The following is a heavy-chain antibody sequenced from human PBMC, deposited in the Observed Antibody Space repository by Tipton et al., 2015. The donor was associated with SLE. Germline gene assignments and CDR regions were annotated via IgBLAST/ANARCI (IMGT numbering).Heavy chain of an antibody. CDR3: ARDLSGAHYDP. V-gene: IGHV4-59*01. J-gene: IGHJ2*01. Sequence: TLSLTCTVSGGSISSYYWSWIRLPPGKGLEWIGCIYYSGNTNYNPSLKSRVTISVDTSKNRFSLNLSSVTAADTAVYYCARDLSGAHYDPWGRGTLVTVSS. CDR2: IYYSGNT. D-gene: IGHD3-3*01. CDR1: GGSISSYY.